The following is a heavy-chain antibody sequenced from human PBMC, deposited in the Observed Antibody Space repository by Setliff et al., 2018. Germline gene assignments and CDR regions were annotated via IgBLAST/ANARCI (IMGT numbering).Heavy chain of an antibody. J-gene: IGHJ4*02. CDR2: IKSKTDGGTT. D-gene: IGHD6-13*01. CDR1: GFSFSNGW. Sequence: PGGSLRLACAASGFSFSNGWMSWVRQAPGKGLEWVGRIKSKTDGGTTDYAAPVKGRFTISRDDSKNTLYLQMNSLKTEDTAVYYCTTAPLAAASTCWGQGTLVTVSS. V-gene: IGHV3-15*01. CDR3: TTAPLAAASTC.